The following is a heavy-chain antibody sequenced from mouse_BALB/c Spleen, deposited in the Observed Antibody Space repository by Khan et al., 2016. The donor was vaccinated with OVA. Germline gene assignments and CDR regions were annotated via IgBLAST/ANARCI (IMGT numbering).Heavy chain of an antibody. J-gene: IGHJ2*01. CDR1: GYSITSDYA. D-gene: IGHD1-1*01. V-gene: IGHV3-2*02. Sequence: EVQLQESGPGLVKPSQSLSLTCTVTGYSITSDYAWNWIRQFPGNKLEWMGYISYSGRTSYNPSLKSRISITRDTSKNPFFLQVNSLTTEDTATYDCARSVTITTVVATDFDYWGQGTTLTVSS. CDR3: ARSVTITTVVATDFDY. CDR2: ISYSGRT.